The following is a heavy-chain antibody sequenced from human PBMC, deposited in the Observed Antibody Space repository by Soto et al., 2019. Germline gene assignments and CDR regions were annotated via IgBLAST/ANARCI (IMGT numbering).Heavy chain of an antibody. D-gene: IGHD3-3*01. CDR2: ISSDGNDK. Sequence: QVQLVESGGGVVQPGRSLRLSCVASGFTFSSYPIHWVRQAPGKGLEWVTTISSDGNDKYSSDSVNGRFTTSRDNSKNXVYLQMNNLRVEDPAVYYCAKEGVADKYYYYGMDVWGQGTTVNVSS. CDR3: AKEGVADKYYYYGMDV. V-gene: IGHV3-30*04. J-gene: IGHJ6*02. CDR1: GFTFSSYP.